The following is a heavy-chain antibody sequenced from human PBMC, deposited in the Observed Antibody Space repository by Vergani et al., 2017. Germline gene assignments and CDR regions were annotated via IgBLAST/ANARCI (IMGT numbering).Heavy chain of an antibody. CDR2: IIPVLGST. CDR3: ARGLDLYDKSGAFDI. CDR1: GGTFSHHA. D-gene: IGHD3-16*01. Sequence: QVQLVQSGAEVKKPQSSVKVSCEASGGTFSHHAFAWVRQAPGQGLEWMGRIIPVLGSTNYAQKFQGRLTITADASATTGYMELTGLTSEDTAVYYCARGLDLYDKSGAFDIWGQGTIVTVSP. V-gene: IGHV1-69*15. J-gene: IGHJ3*02.